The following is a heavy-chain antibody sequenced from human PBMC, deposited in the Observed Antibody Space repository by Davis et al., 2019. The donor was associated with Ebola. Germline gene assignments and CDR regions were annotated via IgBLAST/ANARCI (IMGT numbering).Heavy chain of an antibody. J-gene: IGHJ4*02. CDR3: AKSPPATLYFDY. CDR2: ISGSGGST. Sequence: GGSLRLSCAASGFTFSSYGMHWVRQAPGKGLEWVSAISGSGGSTYYADSVKGRFTISRDNSKNTLYLQMNSLRAEDTAVYYCAKSPPATLYFDYWGQGTLVTVSS. CDR1: GFTFSSYG. D-gene: IGHD1-26*01. V-gene: IGHV3-23*01.